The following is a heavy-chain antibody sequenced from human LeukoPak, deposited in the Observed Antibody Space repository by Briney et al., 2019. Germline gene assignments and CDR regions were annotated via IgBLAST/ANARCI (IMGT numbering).Heavy chain of an antibody. CDR2: ISWNSGSI. CDR3: AKAPGIAVAGGAFDI. D-gene: IGHD6-19*01. V-gene: IGHV3-9*01. CDR1: GFTFDDYA. Sequence: GRSLRLSCAASGFTFDDYAMPWVRQAPGKGLEWVSGISWNSGSIGYADSVKGRSTISRDNAKNSLYLQMNSLRAEDTALYYCAKAPGIAVAGGAFDIWGQGTMVTVSS. J-gene: IGHJ3*02.